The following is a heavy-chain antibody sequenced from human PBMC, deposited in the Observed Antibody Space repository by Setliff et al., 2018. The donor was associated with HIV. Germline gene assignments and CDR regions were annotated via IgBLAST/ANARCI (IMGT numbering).Heavy chain of an antibody. J-gene: IGHJ4*02. CDR3: ARDRTEFVDGGYYPYYFDS. Sequence: SETLSLTCAVSGDSISGGYYWAWIRQAPGKGLEWVGSVSHRGTTYYKSSLKSRVTIPADTPKNQVSLNLNSVTAPDTAVYYCARDRTEFVDGGYYPYYFDSWGQGTLVTVSS. CDR2: VSHRGTT. V-gene: IGHV4-38-2*02. CDR1: GDSISGGYY. D-gene: IGHD3-22*01.